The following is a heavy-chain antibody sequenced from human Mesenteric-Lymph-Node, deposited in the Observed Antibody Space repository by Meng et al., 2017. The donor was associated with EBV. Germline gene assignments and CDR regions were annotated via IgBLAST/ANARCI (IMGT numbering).Heavy chain of an antibody. V-gene: IGHV4-30-2*01. J-gene: IGHJ5*02. D-gene: IGHD4-17*01. Sequence: LLDSGTGWVKPSQPVSLTRAVSGGSISNDGYSWSWIRQPPWKGLEWIGYIYHSGSTYSNPSLKSRVTISVDRSKNQFSLKLNSVTAADTAVYYCASASVYGDYDNWFDPWGQGTLVTVSS. CDR2: IYHSGST. CDR3: ASASVYGDYDNWFDP. CDR1: GGSISNDGYS.